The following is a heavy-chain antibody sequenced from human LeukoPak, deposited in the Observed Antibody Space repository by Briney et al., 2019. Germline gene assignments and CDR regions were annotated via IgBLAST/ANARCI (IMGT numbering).Heavy chain of an antibody. V-gene: IGHV3-23*01. Sequence: PGGSLRLSCAASGFTFSNYAMSWVRQAPGKGLGWVSVISGSGLSTYYADSVKGRFTISRDNSKNTLYLQMNSLRAGDTAVYYCAKGGLYNWFDPWGQGTLVTVSS. D-gene: IGHD5-12*01. CDR1: GFTFSNYA. CDR2: ISGSGLST. CDR3: AKGGLYNWFDP. J-gene: IGHJ5*02.